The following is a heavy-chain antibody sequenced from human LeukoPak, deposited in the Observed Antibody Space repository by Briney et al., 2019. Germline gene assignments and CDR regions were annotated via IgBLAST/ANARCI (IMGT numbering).Heavy chain of an antibody. CDR2: ISSSGSTI. Sequence: GGSLRLCCAASEFTFSDYYMSWIRQAAGKGVEWVSYISSSGSTIYYADSVKGRFTISRDNAKNSLYLQMNSLRAEDTAVYYCARDLATGTFYYWGQGTLVTVSS. D-gene: IGHD1-1*01. V-gene: IGHV3-11*01. CDR3: ARDLATGTFYY. CDR1: EFTFSDYY. J-gene: IGHJ4*02.